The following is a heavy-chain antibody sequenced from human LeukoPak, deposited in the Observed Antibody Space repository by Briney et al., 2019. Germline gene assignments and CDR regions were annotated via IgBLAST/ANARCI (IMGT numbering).Heavy chain of an antibody. CDR3: ATDSSLSPDS. V-gene: IGHV3-33*01. J-gene: IGHJ5*01. CDR2: IWYDGSNK. Sequence: GRSLRLSCAASGFTFTNYGMHWVRQAPGKGLEWVAVIWYDGSNKYYADSVKGRFTISRDNSKNTLYLQMNSLRAEDMAVYYCATDSSLSPDSWGQGTLVTVSS. D-gene: IGHD2-2*01. CDR1: GFTFTNYG.